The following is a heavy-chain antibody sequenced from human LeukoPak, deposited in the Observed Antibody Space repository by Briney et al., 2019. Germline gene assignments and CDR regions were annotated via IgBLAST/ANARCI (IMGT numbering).Heavy chain of an antibody. CDR3: ARRKGLRLGELSTYYYYYMDV. CDR1: GDSISSGDYY. J-gene: IGHJ6*03. D-gene: IGHD3-16*02. CDR2: ISSSGSA. Sequence: SETLSLTCTVSGDSISSGDYYWSWIRQPAGKGLEWIGRISSSGSANYNPSLKSRVTISVDTSKNQFSLKLSSVTAADTAVYYCARRKGLRLGELSTYYYYYMDVWGKGTTVTISS. V-gene: IGHV4-61*02.